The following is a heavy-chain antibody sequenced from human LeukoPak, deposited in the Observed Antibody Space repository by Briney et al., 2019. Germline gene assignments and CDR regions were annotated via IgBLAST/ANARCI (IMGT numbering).Heavy chain of an antibody. V-gene: IGHV3-33*01. J-gene: IGHJ4*01. Sequence: PGGSLRLSCVASGFIFSHYGMHWVRQAPGKGLEWVAVIWSDGSNRFYAGSVKGRSTISRDNSQNTVFLQMNSLRAEDTAMYYCARDAQRGFDYSNSLKYWGHGILVTVSS. D-gene: IGHD4-11*01. CDR3: ARDAQRGFDYSNSLKY. CDR1: GFIFSHYG. CDR2: IWSDGSNR.